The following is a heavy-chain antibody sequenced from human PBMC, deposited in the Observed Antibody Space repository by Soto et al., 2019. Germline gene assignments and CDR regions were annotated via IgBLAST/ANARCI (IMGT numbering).Heavy chain of an antibody. CDR2: ISYDGSNK. D-gene: IGHD3-10*01. V-gene: IGHV3-30-3*01. J-gene: IGHJ4*02. CDR1: GFTFSSYA. Sequence: GGSLRLSCAASGFTFSSYAMHWVRQAPGKGLEWVAVISYDGSNKYYADSVKGRFTISRDNSKNTLYLQMNSLRAEDTAVYYCARDRPLWFGDFPPSGYFDYCGQGTLVTVSS. CDR3: ARDRPLWFGDFPPSGYFDY.